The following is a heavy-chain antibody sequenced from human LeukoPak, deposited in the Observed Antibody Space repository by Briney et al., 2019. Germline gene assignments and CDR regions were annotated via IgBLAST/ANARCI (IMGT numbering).Heavy chain of an antibody. CDR3: ARERITGTTDY. V-gene: IGHV4-30-4*08. J-gene: IGHJ4*02. CDR1: GGSISSGDYY. Sequence: SQTLSLTCTVSGGSISSGDYYWSWIRQPPGKGLEWSGYIYYSGSTYYNPSLKSRVTISVDTSKNQFSLKLSSVTAADTAVYYCARERITGTTDYWGQGTLVTVSS. D-gene: IGHD1-7*01. CDR2: IYYSGST.